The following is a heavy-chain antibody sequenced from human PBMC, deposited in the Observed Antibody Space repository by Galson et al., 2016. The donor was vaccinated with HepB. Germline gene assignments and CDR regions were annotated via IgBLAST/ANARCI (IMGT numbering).Heavy chain of an antibody. Sequence: LSLTCTVSGGSITGYYWSWIRQPPGKGLEWIGYIYHSGKTNYNPSLKSRVTISVDTSKNQFSLKLSSVTAADTAVYYCARHLDPYFYGMDVWGQGTAVTVSS. D-gene: IGHD2/OR15-2a*01. V-gene: IGHV4-59*08. CDR1: GGSITGYY. CDR2: IYHSGKT. CDR3: ARHLDPYFYGMDV. J-gene: IGHJ6*02.